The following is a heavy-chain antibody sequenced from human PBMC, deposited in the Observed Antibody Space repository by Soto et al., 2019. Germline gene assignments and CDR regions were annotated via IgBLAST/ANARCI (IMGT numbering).Heavy chain of an antibody. V-gene: IGHV3-23*01. CDR1: GFTFSSYA. J-gene: IGHJ3*01. D-gene: IGHD2-15*01. CDR2: ISGSGGST. CDR3: AKDHPGYCSDCGDLDAFEL. Sequence: PGGSLRLSCAASGFTFSSYAMSWVRQAPGKGLEWVSAISGSGGSTYYADSVKGRFTISRDNSKNTLYLQMNSLRAEDTAVYYCAKDHPGYCSDCGDLDAFELWGQGTMVTVSS.